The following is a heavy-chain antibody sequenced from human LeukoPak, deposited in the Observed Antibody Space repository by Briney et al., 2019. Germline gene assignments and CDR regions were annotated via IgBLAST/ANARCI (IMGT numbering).Heavy chain of an antibody. Sequence: SETLSLTCTVSGGSISSYYWSWIRQPPVKGLEWIGYIYYSGSTNYNPSLKSRVTISVDTSKNQFSLKLSSVTAADTAVYYCARDFLYCSSTSCYRWFDPWGQGTLVTVSS. J-gene: IGHJ5*02. CDR1: GGSISSYY. CDR3: ARDFLYCSSTSCYRWFDP. CDR2: IYYSGST. D-gene: IGHD2-2*02. V-gene: IGHV4-59*12.